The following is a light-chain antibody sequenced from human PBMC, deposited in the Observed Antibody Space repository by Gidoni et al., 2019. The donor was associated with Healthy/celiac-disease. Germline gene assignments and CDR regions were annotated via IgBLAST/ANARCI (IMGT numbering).Light chain of an antibody. J-gene: IGKJ2*01. V-gene: IGKV1-39*01. CDR2: AAS. CDR1: QSISSY. CDR3: QQSYSTPMYT. Sequence: DIQMTQSPSSLSASVGDRVTITCRESQSISSYLNWYQQKPGKAPKLLIYAASSLQSGVPSRFSGSGSGTDCTRTISSLQPEDFATDYCQQSYSTPMYTFGQXTKLEIK.